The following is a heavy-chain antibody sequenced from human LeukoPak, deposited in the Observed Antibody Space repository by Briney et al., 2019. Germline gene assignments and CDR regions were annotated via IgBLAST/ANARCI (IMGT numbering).Heavy chain of an antibody. CDR1: GGSFNGYY. V-gene: IGHV4-34*01. CDR2: INPSGRT. Sequence: SETLSLTCAVYGGSFNGYYWNWIRQPPGKGLEWIGEINPSGRTNYSPSLKSRVTMLVDTSKNQLSLKLSSVTAADTAVYYCARSLINDAFDIWGQGTMVTVSS. D-gene: IGHD3-16*01. J-gene: IGHJ3*02. CDR3: ARSLINDAFDI.